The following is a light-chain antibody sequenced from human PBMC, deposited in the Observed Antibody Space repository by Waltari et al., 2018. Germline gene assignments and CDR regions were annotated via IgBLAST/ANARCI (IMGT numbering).Light chain of an antibody. V-gene: IGLV2-23*02. J-gene: IGLJ2*01. CDR3: CSYAGSDTFVV. CDR1: SSDVGSYNL. Sequence: QSALTQPASVSGSPGQSITISCTGTSSDVGSYNLVSWYQQHPDKAPKLMVYEVSTRPSGVSDRVSGSKSGHTASLTISGLQAEDEADYYCCSYAGSDTFVVLGGGTKLTVL. CDR2: EVS.